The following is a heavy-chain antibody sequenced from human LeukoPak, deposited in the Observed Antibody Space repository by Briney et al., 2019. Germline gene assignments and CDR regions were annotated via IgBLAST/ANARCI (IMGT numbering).Heavy chain of an antibody. CDR1: GYTFTGYY. Sequence: ASVKVSCKASGYTFTGYYMHWVRQAPGQGLEWMGWINPNSGGTNYAQKFQGRVTMTRDTSISTAYMELSRLRSDDTAVYYCARDLDGVPWFGRSGPGFDYWGQGTLVTVSS. D-gene: IGHD3-10*01. J-gene: IGHJ4*02. CDR3: ARDLDGVPWFGRSGPGFDY. V-gene: IGHV1-2*02. CDR2: INPNSGGT.